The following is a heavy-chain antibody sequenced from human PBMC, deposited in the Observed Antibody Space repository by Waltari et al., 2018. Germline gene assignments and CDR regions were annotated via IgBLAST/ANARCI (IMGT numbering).Heavy chain of an antibody. J-gene: IGHJ4*02. Sequence: QVQLQPWGAGLCKPSETLSLTCAVYGGSFSGYYWPWTRQPPVKGLEWIGEINHSGSTNYNPSLKSRVTISVDTSKNQFALKLSSVTAADAAVYYCARGGTAMLPSGYWGQGTLVTVSS. CDR2: INHSGST. CDR1: GGSFSGYY. V-gene: IGHV4-34*01. D-gene: IGHD5-18*01. CDR3: ARGGTAMLPSGY.